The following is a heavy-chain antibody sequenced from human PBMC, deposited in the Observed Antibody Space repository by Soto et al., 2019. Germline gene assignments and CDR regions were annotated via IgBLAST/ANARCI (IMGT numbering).Heavy chain of an antibody. Sequence: SETMSLTCIVSGGSISRSSYYWGWIRQPPGKGLEWIGSIYYSGSTYYNPSLKSRVTISVDTSKNQFSLKLSSVTAADTAVFYCARHRARNWFDPWGKGTLVTVS. CDR3: ARHRARNWFDP. CDR1: GGSISRSSYY. D-gene: IGHD6-6*01. J-gene: IGHJ5*02. V-gene: IGHV4-39*01. CDR2: IYYSGST.